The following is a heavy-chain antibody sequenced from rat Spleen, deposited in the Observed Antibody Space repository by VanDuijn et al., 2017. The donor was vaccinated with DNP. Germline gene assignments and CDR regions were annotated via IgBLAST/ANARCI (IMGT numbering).Heavy chain of an antibody. J-gene: IGHJ2*01. CDR3: TTESAGLRVWDY. CDR1: GFTFSDYY. Sequence: EVQLVESGGGLVQPGRSLKLSCADSGFTFSDYYMAWVRQAPTKGLEWVTTITYVGSITYYRDSVRGRFTISRDNGESSLYLQMNSLWSEDTATYYCTTESAGLRVWDYWGQGVMGTVSS. CDR2: ITYVGSIT. D-gene: IGHD1-4*01. V-gene: IGHV5-20*01.